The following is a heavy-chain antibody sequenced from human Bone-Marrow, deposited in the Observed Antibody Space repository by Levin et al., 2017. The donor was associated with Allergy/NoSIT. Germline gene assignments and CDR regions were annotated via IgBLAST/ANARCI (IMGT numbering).Heavy chain of an antibody. CDR1: GGSISSSSYY. Sequence: PSETLSLTCTVSGGSISSSSYYWGWIRQPPGKGLEWIGSIYYSGSTYYNPSLKSRVTISVDTSKNQFSLKLSSVTAADTAVYYCARDANWGMSDYWGQGTLVTVSS. CDR2: IYYSGST. CDR3: ARDANWGMSDY. D-gene: IGHD7-27*01. J-gene: IGHJ4*02. V-gene: IGHV4-39*07.